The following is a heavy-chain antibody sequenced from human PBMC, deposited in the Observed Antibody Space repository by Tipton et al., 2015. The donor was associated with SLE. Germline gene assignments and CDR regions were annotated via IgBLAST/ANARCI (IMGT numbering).Heavy chain of an antibody. J-gene: IGHJ5*02. Sequence: TLSLTCTVSGGSVSSGGYYWSWIRQHPGKGLEWIGYIYNTVNTYYNPSLTSRVTISDDTSKNQFSLTLSSVTAADTAIYYCARFGPLYCSSTSCLNWFDPWGQGTLVTVSS. CDR3: ARFGPLYCSSTSCLNWFDP. CDR1: GGSVSSGGYY. D-gene: IGHD2-2*01. V-gene: IGHV4-31*03. CDR2: IYNTVNT.